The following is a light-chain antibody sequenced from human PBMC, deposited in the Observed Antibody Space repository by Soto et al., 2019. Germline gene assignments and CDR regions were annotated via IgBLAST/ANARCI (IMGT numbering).Light chain of an antibody. V-gene: IGLV1-44*01. CDR1: RSNIESNT. Sequence: QSVLTQPPSASATPGQRVAISCSGSRSNIESNTVNWYQQLPGAAPKLLIFSNNQRPSGVPDRLSGSKSGTSASLAISGLQSEDEADYFCAAWDASLNGWMFGGGTKLTVL. J-gene: IGLJ3*02. CDR2: SNN. CDR3: AAWDASLNGWM.